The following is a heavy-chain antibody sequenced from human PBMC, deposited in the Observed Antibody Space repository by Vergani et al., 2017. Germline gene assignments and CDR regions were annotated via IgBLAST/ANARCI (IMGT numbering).Heavy chain of an antibody. CDR3: ARDNDASIAAADYYYYGMDV. CDR1: GYTFTSYA. CDR2: INTNTGNP. V-gene: IGHV7-4-1*02. J-gene: IGHJ6*02. D-gene: IGHD6-13*01. Sequence: QVQLVQSGSELKKTGASVKVSCKASGYTFTSYAMNWVRQAPGQGLEWMGWINTNTGNPTYAQGFTGRFVFSLDTSVSTAYLQISSLKAEDTAVYYCARDNDASIAAADYYYYGMDVWGQGTTVTVSS.